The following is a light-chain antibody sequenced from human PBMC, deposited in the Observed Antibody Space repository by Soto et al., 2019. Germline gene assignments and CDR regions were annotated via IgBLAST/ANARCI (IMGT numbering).Light chain of an antibody. CDR2: RDS. V-gene: IGLV3-9*01. CDR1: NIGSKN. J-gene: IGLJ3*02. Sequence: SYELSQPLSVSVALGQTARVTCGGNNIGSKNVHWYQQKPGQAPVLVIYRDSYRPSGIPERFSGSNSGKTATLTITRAQGGDEADYYCQMWDSSTVVFGGGTKLTVL. CDR3: QMWDSSTVV.